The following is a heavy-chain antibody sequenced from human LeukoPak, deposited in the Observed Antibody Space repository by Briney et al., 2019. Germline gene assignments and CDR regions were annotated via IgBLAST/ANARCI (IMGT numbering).Heavy chain of an antibody. CDR3: ARDLGKD. J-gene: IGHJ4*02. V-gene: IGHV4-39*07. CDR2: IYYSGST. Sequence: KTSETLSLTCTVSGGSISSSNYYWGWIRQPPGKGLEWIANIYYSGSTYYYPSLKSRVTISVDTSKNQFSLKLSSVTAADTAVYYCARDLGKDWGQGTLVTVSS. CDR1: GGSISSSNYY.